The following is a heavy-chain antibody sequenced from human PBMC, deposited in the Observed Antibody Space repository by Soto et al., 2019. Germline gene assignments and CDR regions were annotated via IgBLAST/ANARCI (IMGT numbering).Heavy chain of an antibody. J-gene: IGHJ4*02. D-gene: IGHD3-3*01. Sequence: QLVKSGRGVVQPERSLKLSCTASNFVFSVYSLHWVRQAPGKGLEWVALISYDGGNKYYADSVKGRFTISRDNSKNTLYLQMNSLRREDTAVYYCARDKDQYDFWGGTLDSWGQGTLVTVSS. CDR3: ARDKDQYDFWGGTLDS. V-gene: IGHV3-30-3*01. CDR1: NFVFSVYS. CDR2: ISYDGGNK.